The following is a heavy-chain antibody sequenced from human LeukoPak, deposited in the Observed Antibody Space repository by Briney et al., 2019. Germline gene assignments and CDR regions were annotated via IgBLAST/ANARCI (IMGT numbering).Heavy chain of an antibody. V-gene: IGHV4-4*07. CDR1: GVSISSYY. J-gene: IGHJ5*02. CDR2: INTNENT. CDR3: AREEGNWFDP. Sequence: SETLSLTCNVSGVSISSYYWTWIRQPAGKGLEWLGHINTNENTNYNPSPKSRVTMSVDTSKNQLSLRLSSVTAADTAVYYCAREEGNWFDPWGQGTLVTVSS.